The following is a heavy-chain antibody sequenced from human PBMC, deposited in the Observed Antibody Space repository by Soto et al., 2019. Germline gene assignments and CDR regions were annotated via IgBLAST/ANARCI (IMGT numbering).Heavy chain of an antibody. CDR2: FYYSVST. V-gene: IGHV4-39*01. Sequence: SETLSLTCTVSGGSISSSIYYWSWIRQPPGKGRECIGSFYYSVSTYYNPTLKSRVTISVDTSKTQFSLKLSSVTAADTAVYYCARQGEGDAFDIWGQATMVTVSS. J-gene: IGHJ3*02. CDR3: ARQGEGDAFDI. D-gene: IGHD3-10*01. CDR1: GGSISSSIYY.